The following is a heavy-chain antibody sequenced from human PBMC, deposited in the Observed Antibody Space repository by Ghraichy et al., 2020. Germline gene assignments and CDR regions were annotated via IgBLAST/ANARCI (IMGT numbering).Heavy chain of an antibody. CDR1: GFTFSSYA. CDR3: ARVEYYYGSGSYSPYFDY. Sequence: GGSLRLSCAASGFTFSSYAMSWVRQAPGKGLEWVSAISGSGGSTYYADSVKGRFTISRDNSKNTLYLQMNSLRAEDTAVYYCARVEYYYGSGSYSPYFDYWGQGTLVTVSS. CDR2: ISGSGGST. D-gene: IGHD3-10*01. J-gene: IGHJ4*02. V-gene: IGHV3-23*01.